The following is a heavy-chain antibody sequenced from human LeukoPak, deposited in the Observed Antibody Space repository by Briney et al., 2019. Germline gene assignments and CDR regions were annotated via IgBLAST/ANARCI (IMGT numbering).Heavy chain of an antibody. D-gene: IGHD1-26*01. J-gene: IGHJ4*02. CDR2: ILHTGPT. CDR3: VRGGTYYLSY. V-gene: IGHV4-4*02. Sequence: PSETLSLTCAVSGVSITDNWWSWVRQPPGKGLEWIGEILHTGPTNFNPSLKSRVTISMDKSKNQLSLRLNSVTAADTAIYYCVRGGTYYLSYWGQGILVTVSS. CDR1: GVSITDNW.